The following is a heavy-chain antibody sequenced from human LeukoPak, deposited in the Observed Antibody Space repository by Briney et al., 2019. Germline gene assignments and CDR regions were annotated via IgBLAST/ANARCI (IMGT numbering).Heavy chain of an antibody. CDR2: ISAYNGNT. CDR3: ARSRMVRGVIIWFDY. J-gene: IGHJ4*02. V-gene: IGHV1-18*01. Sequence: GASVKVSCTASGYTFTSYGISWGRQAPGQGLEWMGWISAYNGNTNYAQKLQGRVTITTDTPTSTAYMELRSLRSDDTAVYYCARSRMVRGVIIWFDYWGQGTLVTVSS. CDR1: GYTFTSYG. D-gene: IGHD3-10*01.